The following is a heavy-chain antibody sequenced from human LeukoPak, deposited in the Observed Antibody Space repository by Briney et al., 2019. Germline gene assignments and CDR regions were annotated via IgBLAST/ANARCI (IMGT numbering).Heavy chain of an antibody. CDR1: GFNFRSPW. D-gene: IGHD3-10*01. CDR2: INQDGREK. Sequence: PGGSLRLSGTVSGFNFRSPWMSWVRQAPGTGLEWVASINQDGREKYYVDSVKGRFTISRDNAKNSLYLQMNSLRAEDTAVYYCASPDRGFFDYWGQGTLVTVSS. V-gene: IGHV3-7*03. CDR3: ASPDRGFFDY. J-gene: IGHJ4*02.